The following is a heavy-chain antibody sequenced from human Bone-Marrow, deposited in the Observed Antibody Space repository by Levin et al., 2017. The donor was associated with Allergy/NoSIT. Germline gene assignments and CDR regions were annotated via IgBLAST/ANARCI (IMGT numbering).Heavy chain of an antibody. CDR3: ASGLRGDAFDI. CDR2: ISSSGSTI. D-gene: IGHD4-17*01. J-gene: IGHJ3*02. CDR1: GFTFSSYE. V-gene: IGHV3-48*03. Sequence: LSLTCAASGFTFSSYEMNWVRQAPGKGLEWVSYISSSGSTIYYADSVKGRFTISRDNAKNSLYLQMNSLRAEDTAVYYCASGLRGDAFDIWGQGTMVTVSS.